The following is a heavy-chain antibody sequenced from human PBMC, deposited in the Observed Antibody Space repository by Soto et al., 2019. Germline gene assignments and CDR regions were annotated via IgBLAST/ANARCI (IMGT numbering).Heavy chain of an antibody. CDR1: GFTFSSFA. J-gene: IGHJ4*02. CDR2: ISGSGDST. D-gene: IGHD6-6*01. V-gene: IGHV3-23*01. Sequence: EVQLLESGGGLVQPGGSLRLSCGASGFTFSSFAMSWVRQAPGKGLEWVSHISGSGDSTNYAGSAKGRFTISRDNSEGTLYLQMNGLRVEDTAVYYCARLPLYGSSSHPLDYWGQGTLVTVSS. CDR3: ARLPLYGSSSHPLDY.